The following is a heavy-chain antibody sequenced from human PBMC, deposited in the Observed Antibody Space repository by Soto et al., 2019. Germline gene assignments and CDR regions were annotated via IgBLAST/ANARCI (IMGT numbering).Heavy chain of an antibody. D-gene: IGHD4-17*01. Sequence: PGGSLRLSCAASGFTFSSYGMHWVRQAPGKGLEWVAVISYDGSNKYYADSVKGRFTISRDNSKNTLYLQMNSLRAEDTALYYCAKDLVGLGWYMDFWGKGTTVTVS. CDR3: AKDLVGLGWYMDF. CDR2: ISYDGSNK. J-gene: IGHJ6*03. CDR1: GFTFSSYG. V-gene: IGHV3-30*18.